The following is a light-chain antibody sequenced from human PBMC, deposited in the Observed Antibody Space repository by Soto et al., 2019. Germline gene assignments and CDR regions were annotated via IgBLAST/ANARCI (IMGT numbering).Light chain of an antibody. CDR2: GAS. J-gene: IGKJ4*01. V-gene: IGKV3-15*01. CDR3: EQYNYWPALA. CDR1: QSVSSN. Sequence: EIVMTQSPATLSVSPGERATLSCRASQSVSSNLAWYQQKPGQAPRLLIYGASTRATGIPARFSGSGAGTGFTLTIRSLPSEGFEIYYCEQYNYWPALAFGGGTKVEIK.